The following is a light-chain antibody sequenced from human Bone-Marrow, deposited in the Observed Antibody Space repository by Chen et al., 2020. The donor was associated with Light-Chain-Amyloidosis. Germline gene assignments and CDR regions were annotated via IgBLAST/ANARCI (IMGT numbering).Light chain of an antibody. V-gene: IGLV2-11*01. CDR2: DVS. Sequence: QSALTQPRSVSGSPGQSVTISCTGTTSDVGGYNFVSWYQQHPGKVPKLMICDVSKRPSGVPDRFSGSKSGNTASLTISGLQAEDEADYYCCSFAGSDYVFGTGTKVTVL. J-gene: IGLJ1*01. CDR1: TSDVGGYNF. CDR3: CSFAGSDYV.